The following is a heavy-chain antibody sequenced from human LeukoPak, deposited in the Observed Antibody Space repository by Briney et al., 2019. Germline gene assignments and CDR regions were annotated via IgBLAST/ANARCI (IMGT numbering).Heavy chain of an antibody. CDR2: ISAYNGNT. D-gene: IGHD3-10*01. CDR1: GYTFTSYG. V-gene: IGHV1-18*01. J-gene: IGHJ4*02. Sequence: GASVKVSCKASGYTFTSYGISWVRQAPGQGREWMGWISAYNGNTNYAQKLQGRVTMTTDTSTSTAYMELRSLRSDDTAVYYCARSSDYYGSGSYFPFDYWGQGTLVTVSS. CDR3: ARSSDYYGSGSYFPFDY.